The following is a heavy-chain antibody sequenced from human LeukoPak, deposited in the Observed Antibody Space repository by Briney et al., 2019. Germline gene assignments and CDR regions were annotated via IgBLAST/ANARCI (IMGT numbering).Heavy chain of an antibody. V-gene: IGHV1-69*05. CDR2: IIPIFGTA. J-gene: IGHJ4*02. D-gene: IGHD3-22*01. CDR1: GGTFSSYA. Sequence: GASVKVSCKASGGTFSSYAISWVRRAPGQGLEWMGGIIPIFGTANYAQKFQGRVTITTDESTSTAYMELSSLRSEDTAVYYCARVGYYDSSGYFDWGQGTLVTVSS. CDR3: ARVGYYDSSGYFD.